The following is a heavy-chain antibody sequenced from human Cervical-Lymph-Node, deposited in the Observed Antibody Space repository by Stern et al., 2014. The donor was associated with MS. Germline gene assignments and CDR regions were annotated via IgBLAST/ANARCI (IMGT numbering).Heavy chain of an antibody. D-gene: IGHD3-22*01. Sequence: EVQMEESGGGSVQPGGSLRLSCGASGFTLSSRWMSWVRQAPGEGLVWVSRINSDGSDKPYADAVKCRFTIAIDNAKNTLYLQMNSLRVEYTAVYYCASITYYYESSDYYNEYWGQVILVTVSS. V-gene: IGHV3-74*01. CDR3: ASITYYYESSDYYNEY. CDR1: GFTLSSRW. J-gene: IGHJ4*02. CDR2: INSDGSDK.